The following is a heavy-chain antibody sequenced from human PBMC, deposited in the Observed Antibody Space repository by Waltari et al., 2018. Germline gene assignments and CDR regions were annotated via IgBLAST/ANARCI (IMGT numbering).Heavy chain of an antibody. CDR2: IIPIFGIP. V-gene: IGHV1-69*12. D-gene: IGHD7-27*01. J-gene: IGHJ6*03. CDR1: GGPFGGYG. Sequence: VQLVQSGAEVRTPGSSVKVSCKASGGPFGGYGISWVRLVPGQRLEWLGVIIPIFGIPDYSHKFQARLTITADESTSTAFMELSSLTSEDTAIYFCATHKLGISQHYYHMGAWGKGTTVTISS. CDR3: ATHKLGISQHYYHMGA.